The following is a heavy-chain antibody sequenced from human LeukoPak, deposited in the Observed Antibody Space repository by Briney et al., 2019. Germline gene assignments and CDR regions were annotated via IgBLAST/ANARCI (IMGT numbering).Heavy chain of an antibody. D-gene: IGHD6-19*01. V-gene: IGHV3-23*01. CDR3: AKGVTGVAGRHYFDY. CDR1: GFTFSDYA. Sequence: PGGSLRLSCAASGFTFSDYAMTWVRQAPGKGLEWVSVISGSGGTTYHADSVKGRFTISRDNSKNTLDLQMNSLRAEDTAVYYCAKGVTGVAGRHYFDYWGQGTLVTVSS. CDR2: ISGSGGTT. J-gene: IGHJ4*02.